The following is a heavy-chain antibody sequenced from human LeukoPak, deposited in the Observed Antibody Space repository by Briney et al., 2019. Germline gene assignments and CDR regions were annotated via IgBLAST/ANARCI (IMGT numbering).Heavy chain of an antibody. CDR1: ADSISSYY. CDR2: VYISGSI. Sequence: SETLSLTCTVSADSISSYYWSWIRRPAGKRLEWIGRVYISGSINYNPSLKSRVTMSLDTSKNQFSLKLTSVTAADTAVYYCARGVPISSAWYYFDSWGQGTLSPSPQ. J-gene: IGHJ4*02. D-gene: IGHD6-19*01. CDR3: ARGVPISSAWYYFDS. V-gene: IGHV4-4*07.